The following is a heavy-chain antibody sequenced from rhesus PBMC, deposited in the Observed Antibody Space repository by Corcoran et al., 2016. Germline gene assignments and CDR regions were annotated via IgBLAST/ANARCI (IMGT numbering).Heavy chain of an antibody. D-gene: IGHD4-35*01. CDR3: ARVIYGNSQEDY. V-gene: IGHV4-65*01. CDR2: ISGSSGRT. CDR1: GGSVSSSNW. J-gene: IGHJ4*01. Sequence: QVQLQESGPGLVKPSETLSLTCAVSGGSVSSSNWWSWIRQPPGKRLEWIGYISGSSGRTYYNPSPKSRVTISTDTAKNQFSLKLGSVTAAETAVYYCARVIYGNSQEDYWGQGVLVTVSS.